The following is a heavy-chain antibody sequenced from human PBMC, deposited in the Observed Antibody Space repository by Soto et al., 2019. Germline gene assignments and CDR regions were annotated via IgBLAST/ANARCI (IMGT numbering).Heavy chain of an antibody. J-gene: IGHJ5*02. CDR1: GYSISSGYY. CDR3: ARRFYCSGGSCQFFNWFDP. CDR2: IYHSGST. V-gene: IGHV4-38-2*01. Sequence: SETLSLTCGVSGYSISSGYYWGGIRQPPGKGLEWIGSIYHSGSTYYNPSLKSRVTISVDTSKNQFSLKLSSVTAADTAVYYCARRFYCSGGSCQFFNWFDPWGQGTLVTVSS. D-gene: IGHD2-15*01.